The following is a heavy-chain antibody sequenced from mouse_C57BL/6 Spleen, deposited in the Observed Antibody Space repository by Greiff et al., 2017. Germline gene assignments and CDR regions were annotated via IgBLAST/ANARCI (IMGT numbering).Heavy chain of an antibody. CDR2: LDPENGDT. CDR3: TTTRSKPAWFAY. D-gene: IGHD1-1*01. V-gene: IGHV14-4*01. Sequence: DVQLQESGAELVRPGASVKLSCTASGFNIKDDYMHWVKQRPEQGLEWIGWLDPENGDTEYASKFQGKATITADTSSNTAYLQLSSLTSEDTAVYYCTTTRSKPAWFAYWGQGTLVTVSA. J-gene: IGHJ3*01. CDR1: GFNIKDDY.